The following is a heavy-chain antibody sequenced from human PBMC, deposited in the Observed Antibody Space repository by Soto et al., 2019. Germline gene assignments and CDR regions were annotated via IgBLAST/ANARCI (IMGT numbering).Heavy chain of an antibody. CDR1: GGSFRNYG. CDR3: ARARDYDLLTARDYAFDV. CDR2: IMPIFGTA. V-gene: IGHV1-69*01. Sequence: QVQLVQSGAEVKKPGSSVRVSCKASGGSFRNYGITWVRQAPGQGLEWMGGIMPIFGTANYAQKFQGRVTISADELTTTVSLELSSLSSDDTAVYFCARARDYDLLTARDYAFDVWGQGTTVTVS. J-gene: IGHJ6*02. D-gene: IGHD3-9*01.